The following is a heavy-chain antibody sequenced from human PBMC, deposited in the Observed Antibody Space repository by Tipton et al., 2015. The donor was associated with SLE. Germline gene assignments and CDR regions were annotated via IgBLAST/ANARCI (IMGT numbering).Heavy chain of an antibody. D-gene: IGHD3-10*01. V-gene: IGHV4-34*01. J-gene: IGHJ4*02. Sequence: TLSLTCAVYGGSFSGYYWSWIRQPPGKGLEWIGEISHSGSTNYNPSLKSRVTISVDTSKNQFSLKLRFVTAADTAAYYCARGKGYYFGSGSSFDYWGLGTLVTVSS. CDR2: ISHSGST. CDR1: GGSFSGYY. CDR3: ARGKGYYFGSGSSFDY.